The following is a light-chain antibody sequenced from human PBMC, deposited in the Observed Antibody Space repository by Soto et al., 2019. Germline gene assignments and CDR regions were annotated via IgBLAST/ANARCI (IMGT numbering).Light chain of an antibody. Sequence: HSPATLSVSPGESGTLSCRASQSSSGYLAWYQQKPGQPPRLLIYDASTRAPGIPARFSGSGSGTDYTLTITSLEPEDFAVYYWQKLSSFGGGTKVDI. V-gene: IGKV3-11*01. CDR1: QSSSGY. CDR3: QKLSS. CDR2: DAS. J-gene: IGKJ4*01.